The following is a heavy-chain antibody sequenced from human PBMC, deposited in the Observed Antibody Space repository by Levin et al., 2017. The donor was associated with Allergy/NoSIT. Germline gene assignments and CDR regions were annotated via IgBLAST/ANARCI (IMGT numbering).Heavy chain of an antibody. V-gene: IGHV3-21*01. Sequence: PGGSLRLSCAASGFTFSSYTMNWVRQAPGKGLEWVSYISSSSNYIYYADSVKGRFTISRDNAKNSLYLQMNSLRAEDTAVYYCARESHCSGGSCYYFDYWGQGTLVTVSS. CDR3: ARESHCSGGSCYYFDY. D-gene: IGHD2-15*01. J-gene: IGHJ4*02. CDR2: ISSSSNYI. CDR1: GFTFSSYT.